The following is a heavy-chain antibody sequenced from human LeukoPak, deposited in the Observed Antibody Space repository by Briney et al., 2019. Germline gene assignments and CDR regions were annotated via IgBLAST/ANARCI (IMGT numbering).Heavy chain of an antibody. D-gene: IGHD3-10*01. V-gene: IGHV5-51*01. J-gene: IGHJ4*02. CDR1: GYTFTHQW. CDR2: IYPRDSDT. CDR3: ARHSDVIEAI. Sequence: GESLKISCKASGYTFTHQWIGWVRQKSESGLEWMGIIYPRDSDTRYSPSFQGHVSISADTSINTAYLEWSRLEASDTAIYYCARHSDVIEAIWGQGTLVTVSS.